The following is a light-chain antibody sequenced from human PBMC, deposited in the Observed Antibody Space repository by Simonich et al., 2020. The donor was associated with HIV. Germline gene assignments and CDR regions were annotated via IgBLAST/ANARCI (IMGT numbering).Light chain of an antibody. Sequence: QSALTQPPSASGSPGQSVTISCTGTSSDVGGYNYVSWYQQHPGKAPKLIIYEVRKRPSGVPDRFSGSIDSSSKSVSLIISGLKTEEEADYYCQSYNSSNSLVFGSGTKVTVL. J-gene: IGLJ6*01. CDR1: SSDVGGYNY. CDR2: EVR. V-gene: IGLV2-8*01. CDR3: QSYNSSNSLV.